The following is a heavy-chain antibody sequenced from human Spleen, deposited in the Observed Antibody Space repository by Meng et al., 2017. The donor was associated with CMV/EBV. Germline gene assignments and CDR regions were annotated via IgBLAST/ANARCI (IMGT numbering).Heavy chain of an antibody. CDR1: FTFSSYA. CDR3: AKGSYYYDSSGYAVFDY. Sequence: FTFSSYAMSWVRQAPGKGLGWVSAIRSSGGSTYYADSVKGRFNISRDKSKNTLYLQMNRLRAEDTAVYYCAKGSYYYDSSGYAVFDYWGQGTLVTVSS. D-gene: IGHD3-22*01. CDR2: IRSSGGST. V-gene: IGHV3-23*01. J-gene: IGHJ4*02.